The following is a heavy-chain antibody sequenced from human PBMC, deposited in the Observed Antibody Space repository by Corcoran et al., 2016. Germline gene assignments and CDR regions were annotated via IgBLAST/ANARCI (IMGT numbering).Heavy chain of an antibody. J-gene: IGHJ6*02. CDR2: INPSGGST. D-gene: IGHD2-2*01. CDR1: GYTFTSYY. Sequence: QVQLVQSGAEVKKPGASVKVSCKASGYTFTSYYMHWVRQAPGQGLEWMGIINPSGGSTSYAQKFQGRVTMTRDTSTSTVYMKLSSLRSEDTAVYCCAGESVVVGGGRDVWGQGTTVTVSS. CDR3: AGESVVVGGGRDV. V-gene: IGHV1-46*01.